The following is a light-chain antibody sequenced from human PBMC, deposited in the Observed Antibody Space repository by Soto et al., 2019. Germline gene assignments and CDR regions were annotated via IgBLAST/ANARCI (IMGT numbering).Light chain of an antibody. CDR3: NSYTSSSAPVV. Sequence: QSALTQPASVSGSPGQSITISCTGSSSDVGGYNYVSWYQKHPGKAPKLIIYDVSVRPSGVSKRFSGSKSGNTASLTISGLQVEDEADYYCNSYTSSSAPVVFGGGTQLTVL. J-gene: IGLJ2*01. V-gene: IGLV2-14*01. CDR1: SSDVGGYNY. CDR2: DVS.